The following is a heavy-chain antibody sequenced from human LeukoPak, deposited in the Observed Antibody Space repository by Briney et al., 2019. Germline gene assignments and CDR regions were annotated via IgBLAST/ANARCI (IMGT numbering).Heavy chain of an antibody. CDR1: GFTFSSYW. CDR2: IKQDGSEK. Sequence: PGGSLRLSCAASGFTFSSYWMSWVRQAPGKGLEWVANIKQDGSEKYYVDSVKGRFTISRDNAKNSLYLQMNSLRAEDTAVYYCARAIPSSSRKYIDYWGQGTLVTVSS. J-gene: IGHJ4*02. CDR3: ARAIPSSSRKYIDY. D-gene: IGHD6-13*01. V-gene: IGHV3-7*01.